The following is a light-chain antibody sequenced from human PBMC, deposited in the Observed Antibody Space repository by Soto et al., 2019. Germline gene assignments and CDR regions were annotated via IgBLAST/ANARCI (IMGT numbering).Light chain of an antibody. CDR1: QGIRND. CDR3: QQSYSNSLT. CDR2: AAS. V-gene: IGKV1-17*01. Sequence: DIHMTQSPSSLSASVGNIFTIPCRASQGIRNDLGWYQQKPGKAPKRLIYAASSLQSGVPSRFSGSGAGTDFTLTISSMQSEDFATYDCQQSYSNSLTFGGGTKVDIK. J-gene: IGKJ4*01.